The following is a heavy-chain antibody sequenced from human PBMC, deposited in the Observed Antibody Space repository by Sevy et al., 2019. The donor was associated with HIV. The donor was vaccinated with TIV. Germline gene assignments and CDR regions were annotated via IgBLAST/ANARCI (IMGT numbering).Heavy chain of an antibody. CDR2: IKQDGREK. CDR1: GFTFSTYW. V-gene: IGHV3-7*01. Sequence: GGSLRLSCAASGFTFSTYWMSWVRQAPGKGLEWVANIKQDGREKYYVDSVKGRFTISRDNAKNSLYLQMDSLRAEDTAVYFCARDVERAFMFSSGWDYWGQGTQVTVSS. J-gene: IGHJ4*02. CDR3: ARDVERAFMFSSGWDY. D-gene: IGHD6-19*01.